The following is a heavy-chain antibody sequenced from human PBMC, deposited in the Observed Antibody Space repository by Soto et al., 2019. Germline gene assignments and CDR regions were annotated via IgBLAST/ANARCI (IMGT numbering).Heavy chain of an antibody. V-gene: IGHV1-2*02. CDR2: INPNSGGT. CDR1: GYTFTGYY. D-gene: IGHD6-19*01. J-gene: IGHJ4*02. CDR3: ARDNSETGVAEYYFDY. Sequence: QVQLVQSGAEVKKPGASVKVSCKASGYTFTGYYMHWVRQAPGQGLEWMGWINPNSGGTNYAQKFQGRVTMTRDTSISKAYMELSRLRSDDTAVYYCARDNSETGVAEYYFDYWGQGNLVTVFS.